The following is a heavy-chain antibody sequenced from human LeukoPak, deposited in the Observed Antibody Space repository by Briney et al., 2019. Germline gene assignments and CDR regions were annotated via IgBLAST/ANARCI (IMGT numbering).Heavy chain of an antibody. CDR3: AKVKSGCGGDCYFSCFDY. Sequence: GGSLRLSCVVSGFTFCTFDMHWVRQAPGKGLEWGAFARYDGSNKYYADSVKGRFTISRGSSKNTLYLQMNSLRAEDTAVYYCAKVKSGCGGDCYFSCFDYWGQGTLVTVSS. CDR1: GFTFCTFD. CDR2: ARYDGSNK. J-gene: IGHJ4*02. D-gene: IGHD2-21*02. V-gene: IGHV3-30*02.